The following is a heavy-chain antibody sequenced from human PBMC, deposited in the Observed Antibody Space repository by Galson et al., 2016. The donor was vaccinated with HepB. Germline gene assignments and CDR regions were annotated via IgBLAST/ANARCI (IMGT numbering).Heavy chain of an antibody. CDR3: VFDFWSGYFTMDV. CDR2: ISTSASTK. V-gene: IGHV3-11*01. J-gene: IGHJ6*02. D-gene: IGHD3-3*01. Sequence: CLRLSCAASGFSFSDYYMACIRQAPGKGLEWVSDISTSASTKKYADSVKGRFTISRDNAKNSVFLQMNSLRAGDTAVYYCVFDFWSGYFTMDVWGQGTTVTVSS. CDR1: GFSFSDYY.